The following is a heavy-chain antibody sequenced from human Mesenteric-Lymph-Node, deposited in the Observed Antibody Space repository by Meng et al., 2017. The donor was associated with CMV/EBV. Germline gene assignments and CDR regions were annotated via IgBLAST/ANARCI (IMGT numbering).Heavy chain of an antibody. Sequence: ETLSLTCAASGFIVSDNYLNWVRQAPGEGPEWVSGICRGGNTYYADSVKGRFIISRDTSKNTLYLQMNILMADDTAVYYCARGFCTSTKCSLGTMDVWGQGTTVTVSS. CDR1: GFIVSDNY. D-gene: IGHD2-8*01. J-gene: IGHJ6*02. V-gene: IGHV3-53*01. CDR2: ICRGGNT. CDR3: ARGFCTSTKCSLGTMDV.